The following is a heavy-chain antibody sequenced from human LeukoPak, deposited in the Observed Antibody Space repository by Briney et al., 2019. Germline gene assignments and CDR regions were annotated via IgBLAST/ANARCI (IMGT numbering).Heavy chain of an antibody. D-gene: IGHD5-24*01. CDR3: ARVNGDGYNFVLVFDI. CDR2: INSDGSST. J-gene: IGHJ3*02. Sequence: PGGSLRLSCAASGFTFSSYWMHWVRQAPGKGLVWVSRINSDGSSTSYADSVKGRFTISRDNAKNTLYLQMNSLRAEDTAVYYCARVNGDGYNFVLVFDIWGQGTMVTVSS. CDR1: GFTFSSYW. V-gene: IGHV3-74*01.